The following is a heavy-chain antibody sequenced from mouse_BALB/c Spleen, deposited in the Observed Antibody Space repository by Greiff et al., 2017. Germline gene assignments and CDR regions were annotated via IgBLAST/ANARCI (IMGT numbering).Heavy chain of an antibody. D-gene: IGHD1-2*01. V-gene: IGHV5-17*02. CDR2: ISSGSSTI. Sequence: EVQVVESGGGLVQPGGSRKLSCAASGFTFSSFGMHWVRQAPEKGLEWVAYISSGSSTIYYADTVKGRFTISRDNPKNTLFLQMTSLRSEDTAMYYCARRTTATNYYAMDYWGQGTSVTVSS. J-gene: IGHJ4*01. CDR3: ARRTTATNYYAMDY. CDR1: GFTFSSFG.